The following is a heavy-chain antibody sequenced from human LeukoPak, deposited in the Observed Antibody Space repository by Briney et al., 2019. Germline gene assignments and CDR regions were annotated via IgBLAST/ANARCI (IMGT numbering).Heavy chain of an antibody. J-gene: IGHJ5*02. CDR2: INPSGGST. Sequence: ASVTVSCTASGYTFTSYYMHWVRQAPGQGLEWMGIINPSGGSTSYAQKFQGRVTMTRDTSTSTVYMELSSLRSEDTAVYYCARDMTTVTTDYNWFDPWGQGTLVTVSS. V-gene: IGHV1-46*01. CDR1: GYTFTSYY. D-gene: IGHD4-17*01. CDR3: ARDMTTVTTDYNWFDP.